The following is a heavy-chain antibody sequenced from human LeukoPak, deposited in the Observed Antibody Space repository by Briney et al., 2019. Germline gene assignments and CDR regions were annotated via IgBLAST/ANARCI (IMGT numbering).Heavy chain of an antibody. D-gene: IGHD4-17*01. J-gene: IGHJ6*02. CDR2: ILYDGSNK. V-gene: IGHV3-33*01. CDR1: GFTFSNYG. CDR3: ARGATVTTFVSSQRDYYYYHGMDV. Sequence: GRSLRLSCAASGFTFSNYGMHWVRQAPGKGLEWVAVILYDGSNKYYADSVKGRFTISRDNSKNTLYLQMNSLRAEDTAVYYCARGATVTTFVSSQRDYYYYHGMDVWGQGTTVTVSS.